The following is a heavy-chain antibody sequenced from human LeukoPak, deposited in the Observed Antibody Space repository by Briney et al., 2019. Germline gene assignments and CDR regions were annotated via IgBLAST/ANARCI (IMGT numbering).Heavy chain of an antibody. CDR2: IFSSGST. Sequence: SETLSLTCTVSGGSIRSYYWSWIRQPAGKGLEWIGRIFSSGSTNYNPPLRSRATMSVDTSKNQFSLKLSSVTAADTAVYYCARGYNWNDHAPFDYWGQGTLVTVSS. CDR1: GGSIRSYY. J-gene: IGHJ4*02. D-gene: IGHD1-1*01. CDR3: ARGYNWNDHAPFDY. V-gene: IGHV4-4*07.